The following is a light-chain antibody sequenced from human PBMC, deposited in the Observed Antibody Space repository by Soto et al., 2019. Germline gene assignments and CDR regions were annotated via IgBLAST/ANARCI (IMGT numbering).Light chain of an antibody. CDR1: ESVLLSSNNANY. V-gene: IGKV4-1*01. CDR2: WAS. Sequence: DILMTQCPDSLAVSLGETATMNCKSSESVLLSSNNANYLACYRQKQGQPPKLLIYWASTRESGVPDRFSGSGSGTDFTPTISSLQAEDVAVYYCQKYYSTPPWTFGQGTKVDIK. CDR3: QKYYSTPPWT. J-gene: IGKJ1*01.